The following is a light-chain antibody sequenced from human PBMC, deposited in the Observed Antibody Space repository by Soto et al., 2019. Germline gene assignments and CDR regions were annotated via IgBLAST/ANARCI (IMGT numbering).Light chain of an antibody. CDR2: AAS. V-gene: IGKV1-39*01. Sequence: DSQMTKYPSSLSASVGDSVTITCRASQSINTYLHWYQQKPGKAPNLLIFAASSLQNAVPSRFSGSGSGKAFNLTISSLQTEDFATYFCQQRYSSPLTFGQGTRLEIK. J-gene: IGKJ5*01. CDR3: QQRYSSPLT. CDR1: QSINTY.